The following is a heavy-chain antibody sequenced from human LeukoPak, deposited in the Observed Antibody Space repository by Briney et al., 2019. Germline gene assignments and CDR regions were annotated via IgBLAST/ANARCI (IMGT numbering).Heavy chain of an antibody. D-gene: IGHD6-19*01. CDR2: TYYRSKWYN. CDR1: GVSVSSNNGA. V-gene: IGHV6-1*01. CDR3: ARDLGNTGWYTFDY. J-gene: IGHJ4*02. Sequence: SQTLSLTCDISGVSVSSNNGAWNWIRQSPSRGLEWLGRTYYRSKWYNDYAGSLNGRITISPDTSKNQFSLHLNSVTPEDTAVYSCARDLGNTGWYTFDYWGQGILVTVSS.